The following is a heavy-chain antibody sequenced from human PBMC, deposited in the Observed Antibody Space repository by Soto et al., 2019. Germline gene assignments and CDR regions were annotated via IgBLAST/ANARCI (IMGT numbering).Heavy chain of an antibody. CDR1: GGSISSGGYY. CDR3: ASENDNGDYRAFDI. Sequence: QVQLQESGPGLVKPSQTLSLTCTVSGGSISSGGYYWSWIRQHPGKGLEWIGYIYYSGSTYYNPSLKSRVTLSVDTSKNQFSLKLSSVTAADTAVYYCASENDNGDYRAFDIWGQGTMVTVSS. CDR2: IYYSGST. V-gene: IGHV4-31*03. D-gene: IGHD4-17*01. J-gene: IGHJ3*02.